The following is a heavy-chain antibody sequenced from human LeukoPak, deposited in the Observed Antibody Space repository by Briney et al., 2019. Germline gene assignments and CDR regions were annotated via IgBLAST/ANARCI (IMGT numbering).Heavy chain of an antibody. V-gene: IGHV3-64*01. Sequence: GGSLRLSCAASGFTFSSYAMHWVRQAPGKGLEYVSAISSNGGSTYYANSVKGRFTISRDNSKNTLYLQMGSLRAEDMAVYYCARDARGGHFDYWGQGTLVTVAS. CDR3: ARDARGGHFDY. D-gene: IGHD3-16*01. CDR1: GFTFSSYA. CDR2: ISSNGGST. J-gene: IGHJ4*02.